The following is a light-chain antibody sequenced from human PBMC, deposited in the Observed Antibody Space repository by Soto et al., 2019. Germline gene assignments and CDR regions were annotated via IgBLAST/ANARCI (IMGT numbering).Light chain of an antibody. CDR1: QDISSW. CDR3: QQHNDYTAVT. CDR2: AAS. J-gene: IGKJ2*01. V-gene: IGKV1-12*01. Sequence: DIQMTQSPSSVSASVGDTVTITCRASQDISSWLAWFQQKPGRAPKLLLYAASSLQSGVPPRFSGSGSGADFTLTISSLQPEDFATYYCQQHNDYTAVTFGQGTNLEIK.